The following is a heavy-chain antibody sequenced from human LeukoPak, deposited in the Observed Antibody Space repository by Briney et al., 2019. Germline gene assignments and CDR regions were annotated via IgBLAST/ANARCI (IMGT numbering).Heavy chain of an antibody. Sequence: SQTLSLTCAVSGGSISSGEYCWSWIRQPPGKGLEWIGYIYYSVSTYYNPSLKSRLTISVDTSSSQFSLRLTSVTAADTAVYYCARDKVGATNWLDPWGQGTLVTVSS. CDR1: GGSISSGEYC. D-gene: IGHD1-26*01. CDR3: ARDKVGATNWLDP. J-gene: IGHJ5*02. CDR2: IYYSVST. V-gene: IGHV4-30-4*01.